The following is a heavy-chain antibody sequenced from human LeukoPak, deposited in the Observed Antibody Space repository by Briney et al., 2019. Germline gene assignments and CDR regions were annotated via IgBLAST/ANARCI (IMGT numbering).Heavy chain of an antibody. D-gene: IGHD5-18*01. CDR3: ARGPRGYSYGSLLDY. CDR2: IYTSGST. J-gene: IGHJ4*02. CDR1: GGSISSYY. Sequence: SETLSLTCTVSGGSISSYYWSWIRQPAGKGLEWIGRIYTSGSTNYNPSLKSRVTMSVDTSKNQFSLKLSSVTAADTAVYYCARGPRGYSYGSLLDYWGQGTLVTVSS. V-gene: IGHV4-4*07.